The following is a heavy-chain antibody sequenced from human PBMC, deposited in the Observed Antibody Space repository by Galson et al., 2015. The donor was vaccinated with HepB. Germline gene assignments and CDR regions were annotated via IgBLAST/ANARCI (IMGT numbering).Heavy chain of an antibody. V-gene: IGHV4-59*01. D-gene: IGHD7-27*01. CDR3: ARDKLGIGAFDI. CDR2: IYYSGST. J-gene: IGHJ3*02. CDR1: GGSISSYY. Sequence: ETLSLTCTVSGGSISSYYWSWIRQPPGKGLEWIGYIYYSGSTNYNPSLKSRVTISVDTSKNQFSLKLSSVTAADTAVYYCARDKLGIGAFDIWGQGTMVTVSS.